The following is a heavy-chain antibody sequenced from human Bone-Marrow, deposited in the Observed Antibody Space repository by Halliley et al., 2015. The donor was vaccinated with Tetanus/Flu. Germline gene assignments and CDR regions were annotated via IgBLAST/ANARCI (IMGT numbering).Heavy chain of an antibody. J-gene: IGHJ4*02. D-gene: IGHD2-21*02. V-gene: IGHV4-30-4*01. CDR1: GASINSGSFY. CDR3: ARNPTTIFDF. Sequence: TLSLTCAVSGASINSGSFYWSWIRQPPGKGLEWLGYIYSNGNTYYHPSLKSRIVISRDTSENQFSLTLHSVSAADTAVYYCARNPTTIFDFWGQGILVTVSS. CDR2: IYSNGNT.